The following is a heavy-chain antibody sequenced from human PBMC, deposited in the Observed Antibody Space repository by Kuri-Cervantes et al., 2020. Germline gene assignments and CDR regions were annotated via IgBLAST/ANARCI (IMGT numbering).Heavy chain of an antibody. Sequence: GESLKISCAASGFTFSSYAMSWVRQAPGKGLEWVSAISGNGGSTYYADSVKGRFTISRDNSKNTLYLQMNSLRAEDTAVYYCAKDHRGGSSWYSYYYYYGMDVWGQGTTVTVSS. CDR1: GFTFSSYA. CDR2: ISGNGGST. CDR3: AKDHRGGSSWYSYYYYYGMDV. J-gene: IGHJ6*02. V-gene: IGHV3-23*01. D-gene: IGHD6-13*01.